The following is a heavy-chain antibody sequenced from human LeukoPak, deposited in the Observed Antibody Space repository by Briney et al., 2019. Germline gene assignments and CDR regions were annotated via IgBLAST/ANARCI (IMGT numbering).Heavy chain of an antibody. CDR2: INHSGST. CDR3: ARHQIVVVPAALYYFDY. J-gene: IGHJ4*02. CDR1: GGSFSGYY. D-gene: IGHD2-2*01. V-gene: IGHV4-34*01. Sequence: SETLSLTCAVYGGSFSGYYWSWIRQPPGKGLEWIGEINHSGSTNYNPSLKSRVTISVDTSKNQFSLKLSSVTAADTAVYYCARHQIVVVPAALYYFDYWGQGTLVTVSS.